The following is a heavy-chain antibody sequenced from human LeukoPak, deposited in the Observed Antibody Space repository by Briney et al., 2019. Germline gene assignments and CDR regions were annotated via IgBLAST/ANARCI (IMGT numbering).Heavy chain of an antibody. D-gene: IGHD3-3*01. V-gene: IGHV5-51*01. CDR2: IYPGDSDT. Sequence: GESLQISCKGSGYSFTSYWIGWVRQMPGKGLEWMGIIYPGDSDTRYSPSFQGQVTISADKSISTAYLQWSSLKASDTAMHYCARHGNTIFGATSSYYYYYMDVWGKGTTVTVSS. J-gene: IGHJ6*03. CDR1: GYSFTSYW. CDR3: ARHGNTIFGATSSYYYYYMDV.